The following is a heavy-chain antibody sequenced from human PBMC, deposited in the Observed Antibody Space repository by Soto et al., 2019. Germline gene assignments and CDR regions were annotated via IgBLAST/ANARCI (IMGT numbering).Heavy chain of an antibody. V-gene: IGHV1-2*02. J-gene: IGHJ6*02. CDR2: INPNSGGT. Sequence: GASVKVAWKASGYTFTGYYMHWVRQAPGQGLEWMGWINPNSGGTNYAQKFQGRVTMTRDISISTAYMELSRLRSDDTAVYYCARDVTNIWSTPASSYYGTDVLRHALPVTVPS. D-gene: IGHD3-3*01. CDR3: ARDVTNIWSTPASSYYGTDV. CDR1: GYTFTGYY.